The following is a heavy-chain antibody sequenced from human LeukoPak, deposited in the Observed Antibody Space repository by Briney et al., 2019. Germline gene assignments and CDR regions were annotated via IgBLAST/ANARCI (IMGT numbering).Heavy chain of an antibody. D-gene: IGHD1-26*01. Sequence: GRSLRLTCAASGFTFSTYAMHWVRQAPGKGLEWVAVIWYDGSNKYYADSVKGRFTISRDNSKNTLYLQMNSLRAEDTAVYYCARAFMGHDAFDIWGQGTVVTVSS. CDR3: ARAFMGHDAFDI. CDR2: IWYDGSNK. J-gene: IGHJ3*02. CDR1: GFTFSTYA. V-gene: IGHV3-33*01.